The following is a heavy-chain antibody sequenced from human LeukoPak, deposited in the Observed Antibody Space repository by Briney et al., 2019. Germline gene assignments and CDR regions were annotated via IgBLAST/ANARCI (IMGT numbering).Heavy chain of an antibody. J-gene: IGHJ2*01. CDR3: AKEALAVLPIAYCYLDG. D-gene: IGHD3-16*02. V-gene: IGHV3-30*18. Sequence: PGGSLRLSCAASGFPFNYFAMYWVRQAPGKGLEWLAVISKDGANTFYADSVRGRFTISRDNSKNTVYLQMNSLRAADTAEYYCAKEALAVLPIAYCYLDGGGRGTSVSVSA. CDR1: GFPFNYFA. CDR2: ISKDGANT.